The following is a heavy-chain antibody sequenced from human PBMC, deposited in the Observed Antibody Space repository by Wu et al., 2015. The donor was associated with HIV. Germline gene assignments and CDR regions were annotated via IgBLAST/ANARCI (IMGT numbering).Heavy chain of an antibody. V-gene: IGHV1-2*02. Sequence: VQLVQSGAEVKKPGASVKVSCKASGYTFTGYYMHWVRQAPGQGLEWMGWINPNSGGTNYAQKFQGRVTMTRDTSISTAYMELSRLRSDDTAVYYCARGPYYYDSSGYSSYWGQGTLVTVSS. CDR3: ARGPYYYDSSGYSSY. CDR1: GYTFTGYY. CDR2: INPNSGGT. J-gene: IGHJ4*02. D-gene: IGHD3-22*01.